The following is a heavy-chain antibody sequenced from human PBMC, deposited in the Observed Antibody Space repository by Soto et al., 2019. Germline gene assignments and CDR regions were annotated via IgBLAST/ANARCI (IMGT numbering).Heavy chain of an antibody. Sequence: SVKVSCKASGGTIGSYTISWVRQAPGQGLEWMGRIIPILGIANYAQKFQGRVAITADKSTSTAYMELSSLRSEDTAVYYCALVVVPAAYVYWGQGTLVTVSS. J-gene: IGHJ4*02. D-gene: IGHD2-2*01. CDR3: ALVVVPAAYVY. CDR2: IIPILGIA. CDR1: GGTIGSYT. V-gene: IGHV1-69*02.